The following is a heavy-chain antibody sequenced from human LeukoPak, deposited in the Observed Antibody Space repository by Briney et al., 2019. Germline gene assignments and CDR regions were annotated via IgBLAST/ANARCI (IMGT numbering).Heavy chain of an antibody. CDR2: IKSKGDGDTT. Sequence: GGPLRLSCAASGFGFTNAWMSWVRQAPGKGLEWVGRIKSKGDGDTTDYAAFVKGSFTMSRDDAKATLYLQINSLITEDTAVYYCTTDLGITMIRGVIVYWGQGTLVTVSS. CDR3: TTDLGITMIRGVIVY. V-gene: IGHV3-15*01. D-gene: IGHD3-10*01. CDR1: GFGFTNAW. J-gene: IGHJ4*02.